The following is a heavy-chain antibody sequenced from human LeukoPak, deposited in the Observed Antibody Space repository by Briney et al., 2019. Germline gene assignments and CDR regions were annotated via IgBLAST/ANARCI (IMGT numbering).Heavy chain of an antibody. CDR2: IFYSGST. CDR3: ARGLEGFDWLLFYFDY. Sequence: SETLSLTCTVSGGSISTSNYYWGWIRQPPGKGLEWIGNIFYSGSTYYSPSLRSRVTISLDTSRNQFSLKLNSVTPEDTAVYYCARGLEGFDWLLFYFDYWGQGTLVTVSS. CDR1: GGSISTSNYY. D-gene: IGHD3-9*01. J-gene: IGHJ4*02. V-gene: IGHV4-39*07.